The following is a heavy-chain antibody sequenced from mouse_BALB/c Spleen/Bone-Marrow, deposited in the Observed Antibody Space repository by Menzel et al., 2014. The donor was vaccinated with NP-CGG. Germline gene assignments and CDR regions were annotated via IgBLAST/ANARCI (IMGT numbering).Heavy chain of an antibody. J-gene: IGHJ4*01. CDR3: SRDAMDY. CDR2: LNPNNGGN. V-gene: IGHV1-26*01. Sequence: EVMLVESGPDLVKPGASVKISCKASGYSFTGYYMYRVKQSHGKSLEWIGRLNPNNGGNSYNQKFKGKAILTVDKSSSTAYMELRSLTSEDSAVYYCSRDAMDYWGQGTSVTVSS. CDR1: GYSFTGYY.